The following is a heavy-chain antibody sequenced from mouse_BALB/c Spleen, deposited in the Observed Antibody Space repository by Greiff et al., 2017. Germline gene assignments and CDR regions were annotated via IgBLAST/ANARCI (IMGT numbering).Heavy chain of an antibody. CDR2: IYPSDSYT. V-gene: IGHV1-69*02. J-gene: IGHJ3*01. Sequence: QVQLQQPGAELVRPGASVKLSCKASGYTFTSYWINWVKQRPGQGLEWIGNIYPSDSYTNYNQKFKDKATLTVDKSSSTAYMQLSSPTSEDSAVYYCTRHYGNSPWFAYWGQGTLVTVSA. D-gene: IGHD2-1*01. CDR1: GYTFTSYW. CDR3: TRHYGNSPWFAY.